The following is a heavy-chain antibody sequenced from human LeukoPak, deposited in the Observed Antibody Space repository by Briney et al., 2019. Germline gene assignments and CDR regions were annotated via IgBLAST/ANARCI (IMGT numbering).Heavy chain of an antibody. D-gene: IGHD3-22*01. CDR1: GASISSSPYY. Sequence: SETLSLTCTVSGASISSSPYYWGWIRQPPGKGLDWIGNMYYRGSTYYKPSLKSRVTISVDTSKNQFSLKLTSVTAADTAVYYCASAFTYDSSGYYHPPYFDYWGQGTLVTVSS. CDR2: MYYRGST. V-gene: IGHV4-39*01. CDR3: ASAFTYDSSGYYHPPYFDY. J-gene: IGHJ4*02.